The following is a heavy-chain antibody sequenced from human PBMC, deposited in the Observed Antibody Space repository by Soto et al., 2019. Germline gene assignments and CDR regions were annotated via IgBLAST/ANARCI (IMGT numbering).Heavy chain of an antibody. CDR1: GFSLSTSGVG. CDR2: IYWDDDK. CDR3: AHNSPVTKSAGYYYGMDV. Sequence: QITLKESGPTLVKPTQTLTLTCTFSGFSLSTSGVGVGWIRQPPGKALEWLALIYWDDDKRSSTSLKSRLTITKDTSKNLVVLTMTNMDPVDTATYYCAHNSPVTKSAGYYYGMDVWGQGTTVTVSS. V-gene: IGHV2-5*02. D-gene: IGHD4-17*01. J-gene: IGHJ6*02.